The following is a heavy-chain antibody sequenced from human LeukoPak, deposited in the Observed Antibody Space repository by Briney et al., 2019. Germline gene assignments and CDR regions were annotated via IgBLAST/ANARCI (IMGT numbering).Heavy chain of an antibody. J-gene: IGHJ4*02. V-gene: IGHV4-39*07. CDR2: IHYSGTT. CDR3: ARVRLTSYIDY. CDR1: GGCISSSTHY. Sequence: SETLSLTCTVSGGCISSSTHYWGWIRQPPGKGLERIASIHYSGTTYYNPSLDSRISTSVDTSKNQFSLRLSSVTAADTAVYYCARVRLTSYIDYWGQGTLVTVSS. D-gene: IGHD4/OR15-4a*01.